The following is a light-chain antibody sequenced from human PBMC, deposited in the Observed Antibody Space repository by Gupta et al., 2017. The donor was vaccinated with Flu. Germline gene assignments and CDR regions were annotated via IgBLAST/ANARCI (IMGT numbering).Light chain of an antibody. Sequence: EIVLTQSSCTLSLSPGERATLSCRASQSVSSSYLVWYQQKPGQAPRLLIYGASSRATGVPDRFSGRGSGTDFTLTISRLEPEDFAVYYCQQFARLEVTFGQGTKVEIK. CDR3: QQFARLEVT. J-gene: IGKJ1*01. CDR2: GAS. CDR1: QSVSSSY. V-gene: IGKV3-20*01.